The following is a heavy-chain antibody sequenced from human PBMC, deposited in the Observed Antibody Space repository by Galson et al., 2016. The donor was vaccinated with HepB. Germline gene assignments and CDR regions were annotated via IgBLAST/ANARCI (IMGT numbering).Heavy chain of an antibody. J-gene: IGHJ5*02. V-gene: IGHV1-2*04. Sequence: SVKVSSKASGYTFTDYYIHWVRQAPGQGLEWMGWISNSGGTKYAQKFQGWVTMTRDTSISTAYMELSRPRSDDTAVYYCARGHYYGSGNYKSDWLDPWGQGTLVTVSS. CDR3: ARGHYYGSGNYKSDWLDP. D-gene: IGHD3-10*01. CDR2: ISNSGGT. CDR1: GYTFTDYY.